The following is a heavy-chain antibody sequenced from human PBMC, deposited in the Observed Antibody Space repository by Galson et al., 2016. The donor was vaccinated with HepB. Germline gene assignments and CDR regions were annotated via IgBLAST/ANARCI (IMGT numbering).Heavy chain of an antibody. J-gene: IGHJ4*02. CDR2: ISAYNGNT. V-gene: IGHV1-18*01. D-gene: IGHD5-12*01. Sequence: SVKVSCKASGFTFTSFGFNWVRQAPGQGLEWMGWISAYNGNTKYAQNLQGRVTMTTDASTSTAYMELRSLRSDDTAVYYCAREGGGGYDYHYFDYWGQGTLVTVTS. CDR3: AREGGGGYDYHYFDY. CDR1: GFTFTSFG.